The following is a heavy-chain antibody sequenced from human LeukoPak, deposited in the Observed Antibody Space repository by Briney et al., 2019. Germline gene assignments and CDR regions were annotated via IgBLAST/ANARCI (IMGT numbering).Heavy chain of an antibody. CDR2: IYYSGST. V-gene: IGHV4-39*07. D-gene: IGHD3-10*01. CDR3: ARETGGSGSLARNWFDP. J-gene: IGHJ5*02. Sequence: PSETLSLTCTVSGGSISSSSYYWGWIRQPPGKGLEWIGSIYYSGSTYYNPSLKSRVTISIDTSKNQFSLKLSSVTAADTAVYYCARETGGSGSLARNWFDPWGQGTLVTVSS. CDR1: GGSISSSSYY.